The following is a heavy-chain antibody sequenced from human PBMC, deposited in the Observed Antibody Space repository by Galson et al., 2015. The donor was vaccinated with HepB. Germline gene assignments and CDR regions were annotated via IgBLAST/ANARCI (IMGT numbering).Heavy chain of an antibody. D-gene: IGHD3-22*01. CDR3: TRGLHGYYDSSGQNWFDS. CDR1: GYTFTNYY. Sequence: SVKVSCKASGYTFTNYYIHWVRQAPGQGLEWMGIINPSGGSTSNAQKFQGRVTLTRDTSTSTVYMELSSLRSEDTAVYYCTRGLHGYYDSSGQNWFDSWGQGTLVTVSS. J-gene: IGHJ5*01. CDR2: INPSGGST. V-gene: IGHV1-46*01.